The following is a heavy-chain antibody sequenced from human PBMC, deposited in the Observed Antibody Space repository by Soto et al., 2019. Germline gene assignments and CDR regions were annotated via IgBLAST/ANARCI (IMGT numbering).Heavy chain of an antibody. J-gene: IGHJ3*01. CDR2: IKEDGSEK. CDR3: AKIGSSTWYTWAFDV. CDR1: GFIFSDYW. D-gene: IGHD6-13*01. V-gene: IGHV3-7*01. Sequence: QPGGSLRLSCAASGFIFSDYWMNWVRQAPGKGLEWVANIKEDGSEKYYVDSVKGRFIVSRDNAKNSLYLQMNSLRAEDTAMYYCAKIGSSTWYTWAFDVWGQGTMVTVSS.